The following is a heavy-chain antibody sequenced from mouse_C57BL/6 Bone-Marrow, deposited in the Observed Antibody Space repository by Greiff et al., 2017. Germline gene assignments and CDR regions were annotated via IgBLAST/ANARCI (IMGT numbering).Heavy chain of an antibody. D-gene: IGHD2-13*01. CDR3: ARRGFYYGDFRWYFDV. V-gene: IGHV5-6*01. J-gene: IGHJ1*03. CDR2: ISSGGSYT. CDR1: GFTFSSYC. Sequence: EVQLVESGGDLVKPGGSLKLSCAASGFTFSSYCMSWVRQTPDKRLEWVATISSGGSYTYYPDSVKGRFTISRDNAKNTLYLQMSSLKSEDTAMYYGARRGFYYGDFRWYFDVWGTGTTVTVSS.